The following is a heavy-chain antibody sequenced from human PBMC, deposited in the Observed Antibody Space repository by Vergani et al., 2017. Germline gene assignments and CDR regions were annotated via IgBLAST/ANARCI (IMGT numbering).Heavy chain of an antibody. CDR2: MNPNSGNT. CDR3: ARGEITLVRGVPDLGY. Sequence: QVQLVQSGAEVKTPGASVKVSCKASGYTFTSYDINWVRQATGQGLELMGWMNPNSGNTGYAQKFQGRVTMNRNTSISTAYMELSSLGPEDTAMYYCARGEITLVRGVPDLGYWGQGTLVTVS. CDR1: GYTFTSYD. V-gene: IGHV1-8*01. J-gene: IGHJ4*02. D-gene: IGHD3-10*01.